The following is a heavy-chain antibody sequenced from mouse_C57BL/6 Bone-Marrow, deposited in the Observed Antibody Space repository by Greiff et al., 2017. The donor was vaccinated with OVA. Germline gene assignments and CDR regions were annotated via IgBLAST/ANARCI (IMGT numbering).Heavy chain of an antibody. D-gene: IGHD1-1*01. Sequence: VQLQQSGPGLVQPSQSLSITCTVSGFSLTSYGVHWVRQSPGKGLEWLGVIWSGGSTDYNAAFISRLSISKDNSKSQVFFKMNSLQADDTAIYYCARIGDYYGRGYYAMDYWGQGTSVTVSS. J-gene: IGHJ4*01. V-gene: IGHV2-2*01. CDR1: GFSLTSYG. CDR2: IWSGGST. CDR3: ARIGDYYGRGYYAMDY.